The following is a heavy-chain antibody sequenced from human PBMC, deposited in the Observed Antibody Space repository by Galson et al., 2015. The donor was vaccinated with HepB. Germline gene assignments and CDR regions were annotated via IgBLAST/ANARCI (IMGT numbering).Heavy chain of an antibody. V-gene: IGHV3-48*02. CDR2: ISSSSSTI. D-gene: IGHD2-15*01. Sequence: SLRLSCAASGFTFSSYSMNWVRQAPGKGLEWVSYISSSSSTIYYADSVKGRFTISRDNAKNSLYLQMNSLRDEDTAVYYCAREGYCSGGSCYLYYFDYWGQGTLVTVSS. J-gene: IGHJ4*02. CDR3: AREGYCSGGSCYLYYFDY. CDR1: GFTFSSYS.